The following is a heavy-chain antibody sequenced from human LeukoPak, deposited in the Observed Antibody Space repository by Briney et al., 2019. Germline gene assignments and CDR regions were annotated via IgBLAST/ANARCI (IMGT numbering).Heavy chain of an antibody. CDR3: ARDRTPDSGYDPYFDY. Sequence: ASVKVSCKASGGTFSSYAISWVRQAPGQGLEWMGGIIPIFGTANYAQKFQGRVTITADESTSTAYMELSSLRSEDTAVYYCARDRTPDSGYDPYFDYWGQGTLVTVSS. D-gene: IGHD5-12*01. CDR2: IIPIFGTA. J-gene: IGHJ4*02. V-gene: IGHV1-69*01. CDR1: GGTFSSYA.